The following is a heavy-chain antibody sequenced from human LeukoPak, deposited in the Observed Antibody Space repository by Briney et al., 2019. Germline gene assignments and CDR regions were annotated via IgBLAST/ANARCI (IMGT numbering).Heavy chain of an antibody. CDR1: GFTFSSYW. V-gene: IGHV3-7*01. D-gene: IGHD3-22*01. CDR3: ARDRRITMIVVVKRAFDI. CDR2: IKQDGSEK. J-gene: IGHJ3*02. Sequence: GGSLRLSCAASGFTFSSYWMSWVRQAPGKGLEWVANIKQDGSEKYYVDSVKGRFTISRDNAKNSLYLQMNSLRAEDTAVYYCARDRRITMIVVVKRAFDIWGQGTMVTVSS.